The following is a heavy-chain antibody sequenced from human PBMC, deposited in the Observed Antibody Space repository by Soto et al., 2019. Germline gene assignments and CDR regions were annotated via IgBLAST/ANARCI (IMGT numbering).Heavy chain of an antibody. D-gene: IGHD5-12*01. CDR3: AAGGGLPRYY. CDR2: IDHSGST. Sequence: QLQLQESGSGLVKPSQTLSLTCAVSGGSISSGGYSWSWIRQPPGKGLEWIGYIDHSGSTYYNPSLKSRVAISVDRSKNQFSLELGSVTAADTAVYYCAAGGGLPRYYWGQGTLVTVSS. CDR1: GGSISSGGYS. V-gene: IGHV4-30-2*01. J-gene: IGHJ4*02.